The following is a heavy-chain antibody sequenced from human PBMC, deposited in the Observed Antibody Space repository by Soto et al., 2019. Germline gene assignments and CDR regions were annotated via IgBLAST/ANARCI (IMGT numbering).Heavy chain of an antibody. CDR3: ARSSLSGSTSPFDY. V-gene: IGHV5-51*01. Sequence: GESLKVSWKGSGYSFITYWIGWVRQMPGKGLEWMGIIYPGDSDTRYSPSLQGQVTISADKSISTVYLQWSSLKASDTAMYYCARSSLSGSTSPFDYWGQGTLVTVSS. CDR2: IYPGDSDT. CDR1: GYSFITYW. J-gene: IGHJ4*02. D-gene: IGHD3-3*01.